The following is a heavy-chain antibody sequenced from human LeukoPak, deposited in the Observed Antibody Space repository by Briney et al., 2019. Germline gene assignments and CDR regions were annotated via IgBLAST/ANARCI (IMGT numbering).Heavy chain of an antibody. CDR1: GYTFTYYY. CDR2: INPNSGDT. CDR3: ATSVGIYDGFDT. D-gene: IGHD2-21*01. J-gene: IGHJ3*02. Sequence: ASVKVSCKASGYTFTYYYIHWVRQAPGQGLEWMGCINPNSGDTNYAQKFQGRVTMTRDTSISTAYMELSRLRSDDTAVYYCATSVGIYDGFDTWGQGTMVTVSP. V-gene: IGHV1-2*02.